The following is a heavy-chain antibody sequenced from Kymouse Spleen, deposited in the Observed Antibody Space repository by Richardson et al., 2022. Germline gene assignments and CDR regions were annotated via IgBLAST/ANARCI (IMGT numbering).Heavy chain of an antibody. D-gene: IGHD6-13*01. Sequence: EVQLVESGGGLVQPGGSLRLSCAASGFTFSSYAMSWVRQAPGKGLEWVSAISGSGGSTYYADSVKGRFTISRDNSKNTLYLQMNSLRAEDTAVYYCAKDVAAAATYYYGMDVWGQGTTVTVSS. V-gene: IGHV3-23*04. CDR2: ISGSGGST. CDR3: AKDVAAAATYYYGMDV. J-gene: IGHJ6*02. CDR1: GFTFSSYA.